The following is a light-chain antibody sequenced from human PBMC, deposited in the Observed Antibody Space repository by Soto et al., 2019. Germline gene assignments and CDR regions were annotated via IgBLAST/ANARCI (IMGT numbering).Light chain of an antibody. CDR2: RNN. V-gene: IGLV1-47*01. CDR1: SFNIGANY. J-gene: IGLJ3*02. Sequence: QSVLTQPPSASGTPGQGVTISCSGSSFNIGANYVYWYQQFPGTAPKLLISRNNERPSGVPDRFSGSKSGTSASLAISGLRSEDDAYYYCATWDDSLSGRVFGGGTKLTVL. CDR3: ATWDDSLSGRV.